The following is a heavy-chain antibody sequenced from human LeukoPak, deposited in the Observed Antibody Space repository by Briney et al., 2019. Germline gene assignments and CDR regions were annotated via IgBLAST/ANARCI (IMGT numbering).Heavy chain of an antibody. CDR1: GFTFSDYG. CDR3: ARDGNYRVADDI. V-gene: IGHV3-30*02. J-gene: IGHJ3*02. D-gene: IGHD3-10*01. CDR2: IRYDGSNK. Sequence: GGSLRLSCAASGFTFSDYGMHRVRQAPGKGLEWVAFIRYDGSNKYYADSVKGRFTISRDNSKNTLYLQMNSLRAEDTAVYYCARDGNYRVADDIWGQGTMVTASS.